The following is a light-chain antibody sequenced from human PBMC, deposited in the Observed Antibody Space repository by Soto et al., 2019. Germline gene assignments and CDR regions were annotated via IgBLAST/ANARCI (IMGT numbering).Light chain of an antibody. CDR3: QEYDNWPPQGT. Sequence: TVLTQSPGTLSVSPGERASLSCRASQSVSINLAWYQQKPGQDPRLLIYGASTRATGIPARFSGSGCGTEFTLSINSMQSEDFAVYYYQEYDNWPPQGTFGQGTKVEV. V-gene: IGKV3-15*01. CDR1: QSVSIN. J-gene: IGKJ1*01. CDR2: GAS.